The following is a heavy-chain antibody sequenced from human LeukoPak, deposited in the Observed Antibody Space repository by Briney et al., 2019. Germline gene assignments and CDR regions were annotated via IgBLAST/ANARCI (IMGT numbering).Heavy chain of an antibody. D-gene: IGHD6-19*01. Sequence: GGSLRLSCAASGFTFSSYAMSWVRQAPGKGLEWVSAISGSGGSTYYADSVKGRFTISRDNSKNTLYLQMNSLRAEDTAVHYCAKGLAVAGMSVWSPYYFDYWGQGTLVTVSS. J-gene: IGHJ4*02. V-gene: IGHV3-23*01. CDR2: ISGSGGST. CDR3: AKGLAVAGMSVWSPYYFDY. CDR1: GFTFSSYA.